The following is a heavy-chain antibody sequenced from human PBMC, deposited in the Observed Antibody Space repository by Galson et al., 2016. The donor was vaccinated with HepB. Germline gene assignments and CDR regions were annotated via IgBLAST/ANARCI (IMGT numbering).Heavy chain of an antibody. D-gene: IGHD3-3*01. CDR2: IYSGGST. CDR3: ARGQYDFWSGSHYQMDV. J-gene: IGHJ6*03. V-gene: IGHV3-53*01. Sequence: SLRLSCAVSGFIVNNYYMSWVRQAPGKGLEWVSVIYSGGSTYYADSVKDRFIISRDNSNNTLHLQLNSLRVEDTAVYYCARGQYDFWSGSHYQMDVWGKGTTVIVSS. CDR1: GFIVNNYY.